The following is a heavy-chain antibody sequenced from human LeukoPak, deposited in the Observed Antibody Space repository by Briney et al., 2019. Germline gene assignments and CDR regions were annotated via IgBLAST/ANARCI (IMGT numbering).Heavy chain of an antibody. CDR2: IWYDGSNK. J-gene: IGHJ4*02. CDR1: GGTFSSYG. CDR3: ARGGQLAPVIDY. Sequence: SCKASGGTFSSYGMHWVRQAPGKGLEWVAVIWYDGSNKYYADSVKGRFTISRDNSKNTLYLQMNSLRAEDTAVYYCARGGQLAPVIDYWGQGTLVTVSS. V-gene: IGHV3-33*01. D-gene: IGHD6-6*01.